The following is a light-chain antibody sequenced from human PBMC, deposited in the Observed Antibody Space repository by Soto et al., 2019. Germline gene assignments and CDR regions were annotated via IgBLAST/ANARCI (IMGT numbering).Light chain of an antibody. CDR1: QSVGRT. J-gene: IGKJ2*01. CDR2: GAS. Sequence: EIVMTQSPATLPVSPGERATLFCRASQSVGRTLAWYQQKPGQSPRLLVYGASTRANGTPARFSGSGSGTEFTLTISSLQSEDVAVYYCQQYNQWPPYTFGQGTNVEIK. V-gene: IGKV3-15*01. CDR3: QQYNQWPPYT.